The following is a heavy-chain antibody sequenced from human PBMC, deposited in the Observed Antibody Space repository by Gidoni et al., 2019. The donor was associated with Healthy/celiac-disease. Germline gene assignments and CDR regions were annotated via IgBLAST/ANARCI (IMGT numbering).Heavy chain of an antibody. CDR2: ISSSSSYT. D-gene: IGHD5-18*01. Sequence: QVQLVESGGGLVKPGGSLRLSCAASGFPFSDYYMSWIRQAPGKGLEWVSYISSSSSYTNYADSVKGRFTISRDNAKNSLYLQMNSLRAEDTAVYYCATTRGIQLWPSQIDYWGQGTLVTVSS. J-gene: IGHJ4*02. V-gene: IGHV3-11*06. CDR3: ATTRGIQLWPSQIDY. CDR1: GFPFSDYY.